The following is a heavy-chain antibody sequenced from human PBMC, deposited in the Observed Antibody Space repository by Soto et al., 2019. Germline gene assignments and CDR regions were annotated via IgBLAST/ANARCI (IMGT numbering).Heavy chain of an antibody. CDR1: GFTFSSYA. CDR2: ISGSGGST. CDR3: AKSGQYSSGWYERGDAFDI. J-gene: IGHJ3*02. Sequence: EVQLLESGGGLVQPGGSLRLSCAASGFTFSSYAMSWVRQAPGKGLEWVSAISGSGGSTYYADSVQGRFTISRDNSKNTLYLQMNSLSAEDTAVYYCAKSGQYSSGWYERGDAFDIWGQGTMVTVSS. V-gene: IGHV3-23*01. D-gene: IGHD6-19*01.